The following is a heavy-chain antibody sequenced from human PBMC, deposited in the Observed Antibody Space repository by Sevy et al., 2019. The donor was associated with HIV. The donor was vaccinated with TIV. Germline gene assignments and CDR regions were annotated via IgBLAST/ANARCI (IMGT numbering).Heavy chain of an antibody. CDR2: ISSSGSTI. V-gene: IGHV3-48*03. Sequence: GGSLRLSCAASGFTFSSYEMNWVRQAPGKGLEWVSYISSSGSTIYYADAVKGRFTIARDNAKNSLYLRMNSLRAEDTAVYYCAREGGYSYAVGTSPDAFDIWGQGTMVTVSS. CDR1: GFTFSSYE. D-gene: IGHD5-18*01. J-gene: IGHJ3*02. CDR3: AREGGYSYAVGTSPDAFDI.